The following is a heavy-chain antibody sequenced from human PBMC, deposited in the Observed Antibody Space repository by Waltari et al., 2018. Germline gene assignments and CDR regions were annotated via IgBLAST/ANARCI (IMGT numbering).Heavy chain of an antibody. V-gene: IGHV4-31*03. CDR3: ARDLKYTNGWYEMPV. D-gene: IGHD6-13*01. CDR1: GGSVSSGGYS. Sequence: QVHLQESGPGLVNPSQTLSLTCTVSGGSVSSGGYSWSWFRQRPGEALEWIGHIYNTLTTDSSPSLRSRVDKSLDTSENQFSLKVNLLTAADTAVYYCARDLKYTNGWYEMPVWGQGTLVTVSS. J-gene: IGHJ4*02. CDR2: IYNTLTT.